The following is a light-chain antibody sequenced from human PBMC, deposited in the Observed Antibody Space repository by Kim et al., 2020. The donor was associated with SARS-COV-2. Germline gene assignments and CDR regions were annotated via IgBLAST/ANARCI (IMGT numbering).Light chain of an antibody. V-gene: IGLV3-1*01. CDR2: QDN. CDR1: KLGDKF. CDR3: QAWDSNPGV. Sequence: SYELTQPPSVSVSPGQTASITCSGDKLGDKFACWFQQKPGQSPVLVIYQDNKRPSGIPERFSGSNSGNTATLTISGTQAMDEADYYCQAWDSNPGVFGTG. J-gene: IGLJ1*01.